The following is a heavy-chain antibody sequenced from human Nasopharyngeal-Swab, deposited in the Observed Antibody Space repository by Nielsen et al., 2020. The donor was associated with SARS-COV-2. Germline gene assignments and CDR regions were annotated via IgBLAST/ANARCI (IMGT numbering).Heavy chain of an antibody. V-gene: IGHV1-69*04. CDR2: IIPILGIA. CDR3: ARGAVAVSWFDP. CDR1: GGTFSSYA. D-gene: IGHD6-19*01. Sequence: VKVSCKASGGTFSSYAISWVRQAPGQGLEWMGRIIPILGIANYAQKFQGRVTITADKSTSTAYMELSSLRSEDTAVYYCARGAVAVSWFDPWGQGTLVTVSS. J-gene: IGHJ5*02.